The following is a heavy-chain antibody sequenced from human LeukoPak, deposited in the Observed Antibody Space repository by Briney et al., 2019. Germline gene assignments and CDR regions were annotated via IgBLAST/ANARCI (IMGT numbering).Heavy chain of an antibody. CDR1: GGSISSGGYY. J-gene: IGHJ5*02. CDR3: ARDGSGSYYNWFDP. V-gene: IGHV4-31*03. CDR2: IYYSGST. Sequence: SETLSLTCTVSGGSISSGGYYWSWIRQHPGKGLEWIGYIYYSGSTYYNPSLKSRVTISVDTSKNQFSLKLSSVTAADTAVYYCARDGSGSYYNWFDPWGQGTLVTVSS. D-gene: IGHD3-10*01.